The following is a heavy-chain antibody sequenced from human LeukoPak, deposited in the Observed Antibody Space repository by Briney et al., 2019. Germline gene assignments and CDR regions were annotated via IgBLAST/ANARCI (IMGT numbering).Heavy chain of an antibody. V-gene: IGHV3-21*04. D-gene: IGHD1-26*01. J-gene: IGHJ6*02. CDR2: ISSSSSYI. CDR1: GFTFSSYS. CDR3: AKEVYSGSYTSYYYYYGMDV. Sequence: TGGSLRLSCAASGFTFSSYSMNWVRQAPGKGLEWVSSISSSSSYIYYADSVKGRFTISRDNAKNSLYLQMNSLRAEDTAVYYCAKEVYSGSYTSYYYYYGMDVWGQGTTVTVSS.